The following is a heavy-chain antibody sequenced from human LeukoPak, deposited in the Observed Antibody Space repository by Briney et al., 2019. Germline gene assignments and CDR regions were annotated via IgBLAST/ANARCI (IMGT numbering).Heavy chain of an antibody. CDR2: IYSGGST. CDR3: ARDSSKYYDSSGYYAPDAFDI. J-gene: IGHJ3*02. D-gene: IGHD3-22*01. Sequence: PGGSLRLSCAASGFTVSSNYMSWVRQAPGKGLEWVSVIYSGGSTYYADSVKGRFTISRDNSKNTLYLQMNSLRAEDTAVYYCARDSSKYYDSSGYYAPDAFDIWGQGTMVTVSS. V-gene: IGHV3-53*01. CDR1: GFTVSSNY.